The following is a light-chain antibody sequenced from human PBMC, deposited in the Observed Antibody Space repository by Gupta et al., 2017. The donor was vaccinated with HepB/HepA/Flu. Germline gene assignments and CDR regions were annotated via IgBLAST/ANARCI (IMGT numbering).Light chain of an antibody. V-gene: IGLV2-23*02. Sequence: QSALTQPASVSGSPGQSITISCTRASSDVGNYNRVSWYQPHPGKAPKLIIFEVSRRPSGVSDRFFGSESGNTASLTISGLQAEDEADYYCCSYGGSTTDVLFGGGTKLTVL. CDR1: SSDVGNYNR. CDR3: CSYGGSTTDVL. CDR2: EVS. J-gene: IGLJ3*02.